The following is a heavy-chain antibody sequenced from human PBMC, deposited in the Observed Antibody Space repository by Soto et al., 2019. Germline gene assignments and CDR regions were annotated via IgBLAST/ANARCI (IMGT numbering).Heavy chain of an antibody. CDR2: IYYSGST. V-gene: IGHV4-59*01. J-gene: IGHJ4*02. CDR1: GGSISSYY. Sequence: SETLSLTCTVSGGSISSYYWSWIRQPPGKGLEWIGYIYYSGSTNYNPSLKSRVTISVDTSKNQFSLKLSSVTTADTAVYYCARVRSIAAAGTHFDYWGQGTLVTVS. CDR3: ARVRSIAAAGTHFDY. D-gene: IGHD6-13*01.